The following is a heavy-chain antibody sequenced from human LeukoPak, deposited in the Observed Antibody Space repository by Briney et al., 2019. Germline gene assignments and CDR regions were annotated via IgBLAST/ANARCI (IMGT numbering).Heavy chain of an antibody. V-gene: IGHV4-59*08. CDR3: ARQRRWLDY. Sequence: PSETLSLTCTVSGGSISSYYCSWIRQPPGKGLEWIGYIYYSGSTNYNPSLKSRVTISVDTSKNQFSLKLSSVTAADTAVYYCARQRRWLDYWGQGTLVTASS. J-gene: IGHJ4*02. CDR1: GGSISSYY. CDR2: IYYSGST.